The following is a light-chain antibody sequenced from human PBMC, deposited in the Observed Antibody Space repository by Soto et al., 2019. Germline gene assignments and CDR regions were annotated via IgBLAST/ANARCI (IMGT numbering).Light chain of an antibody. J-gene: IGLJ3*02. Sequence: QSVLTQPPSASGTPGQRVTISCSGSTSNIGSNTVSWYQHLPGTAPKLLIYSNDQRPSGVPDRFSGSKSGTSASLAISGLQSEDEAFYYCSSSAGIYHYLVFGGGTKLTVL. CDR1: TSNIGSNT. V-gene: IGLV1-44*01. CDR2: SND. CDR3: SSSAGIYHYLV.